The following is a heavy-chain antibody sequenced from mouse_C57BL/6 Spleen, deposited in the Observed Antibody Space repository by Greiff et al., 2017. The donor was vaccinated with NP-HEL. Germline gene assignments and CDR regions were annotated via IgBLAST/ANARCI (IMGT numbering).Heavy chain of an antibody. CDR3: ARVYYGNRYAMDY. D-gene: IGHD2-1*01. CDR2: ISSGSSTI. Sequence: DVKLVESGGGLVKPGGSLKLSCAASGFTFSDYGMHWVRQAPEKGLEWVAYISSGSSTIYYADTVKGRFTISRDNAKNTLFLQMTSLRSEDTAMYYCARVYYGNRYAMDYWGQGTSVTVSS. J-gene: IGHJ4*01. V-gene: IGHV5-17*01. CDR1: GFTFSDYG.